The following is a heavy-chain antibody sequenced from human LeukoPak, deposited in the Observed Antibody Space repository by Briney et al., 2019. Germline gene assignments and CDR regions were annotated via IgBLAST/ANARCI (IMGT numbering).Heavy chain of an antibody. CDR1: GGSISSGTYY. V-gene: IGHV4-39*07. CDR2: IYHSGST. D-gene: IGHD3-10*01. J-gene: IGHJ6*03. Sequence: PSETLSLTCTVSGGSISSGTYYWSWIRQPPGKGLEWIGSIYHSGSTYYNPSLKSRVTISVDTSKNQFSLKLSSVTAADTAVYYCARCAAWGWDGSGSYYYYYYYMDVWGKGTTVTVSS. CDR3: ARCAAWGWDGSGSYYYYYYYMDV.